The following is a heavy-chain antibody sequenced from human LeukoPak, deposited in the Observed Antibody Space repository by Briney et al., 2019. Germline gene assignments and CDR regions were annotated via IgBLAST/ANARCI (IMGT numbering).Heavy chain of an antibody. CDR3: ARADDYYGSGSPQVFDY. CDR2: IYYSGST. Sequence: SQTLSLICTVSGGSISSGDYYWSWIRQPPGKGLEWIGYIYYSGSTYYNPSLKSRVTISVDTSKNQFSLKLSSVTAADTAVYYCARADDYYGSGSPQVFDYWGQGTLVTVSS. V-gene: IGHV4-30-4*01. J-gene: IGHJ4*02. D-gene: IGHD3-10*01. CDR1: GGSISSGDYY.